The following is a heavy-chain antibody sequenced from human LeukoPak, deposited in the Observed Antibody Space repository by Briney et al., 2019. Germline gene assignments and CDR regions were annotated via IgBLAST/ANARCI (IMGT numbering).Heavy chain of an antibody. D-gene: IGHD1-14*01. CDR1: GDSITNSNYY. CDR3: ARYEPPDWYFDL. CDR2: IFYNGGP. Sequence: SETLSLTCTASGDSITNSNYYWGWVRQSPGRGLEWLGNIFYNGGPYYNPSFKSRVTISVDTSKNQFSLKLRSVTAADTAVYYCARYEPPDWYFDLWGRGTLVTVSS. J-gene: IGHJ2*01. V-gene: IGHV4-39*07.